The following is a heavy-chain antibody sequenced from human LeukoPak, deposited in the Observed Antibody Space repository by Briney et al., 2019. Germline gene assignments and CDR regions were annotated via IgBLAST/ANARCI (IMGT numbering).Heavy chain of an antibody. CDR2: IIPIFGTA. CDR3: ARGPLYSSSWSTPHYFDY. Sequence: SVKVSCKASGGTFSSYAISWVRQAPGQGLEWMGGIIPIFGTANYAQKFQGRATITADESTSTAYMELSSLRSEDTAVYYCARGPLYSSSWSTPHYFDYWGQGTLVTVSS. J-gene: IGHJ4*02. CDR1: GGTFSSYA. V-gene: IGHV1-69*13. D-gene: IGHD6-13*01.